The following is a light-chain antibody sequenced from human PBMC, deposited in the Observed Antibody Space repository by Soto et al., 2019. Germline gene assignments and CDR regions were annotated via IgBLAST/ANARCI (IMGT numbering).Light chain of an antibody. Sequence: DIQMTQSPSSLSASVGDRVAITCRASQSIGTYLNWYQQNPGKAPKVLLYAASSLQIGVPSRFSGSRSGTDFTLTISSVQPEDFATYYCQQSYSTPRYTFGQGTKLEIK. CDR3: QQSYSTPRYT. V-gene: IGKV1-39*01. J-gene: IGKJ2*01. CDR2: AAS. CDR1: QSIGTY.